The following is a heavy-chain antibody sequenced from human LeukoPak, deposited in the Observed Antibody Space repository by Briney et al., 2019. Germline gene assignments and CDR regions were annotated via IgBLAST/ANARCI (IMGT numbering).Heavy chain of an antibody. Sequence: SETLSLTCGVYGGSFSGYYWSWIRHPPGKGLEWIGEINRRGSTNYNPSFKSRVAISVDTSKNQFSLKLTSVTAADTAVYYCARGGTYYYGSFDYWGQGTLVTVSS. CDR1: GGSFSGYY. J-gene: IGHJ4*02. V-gene: IGHV4-34*01. CDR2: INRRGST. CDR3: ARGGTYYYGSFDY. D-gene: IGHD3-10*01.